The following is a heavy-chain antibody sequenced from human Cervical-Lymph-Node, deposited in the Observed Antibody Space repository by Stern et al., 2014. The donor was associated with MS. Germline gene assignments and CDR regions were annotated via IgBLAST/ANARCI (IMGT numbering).Heavy chain of an antibody. Sequence: EVQLVESGGGLVKPGGSLRLSCAASGFTFSSYSMNWVRQAPGQGLEWVSSITRSRSYIYYADSAQGRVTISRDNATNSLYLELNSLRAEDTAVYYCARGRVGATNLYDYYGMDVWGQGTTVTVSS. CDR2: ITRSRSYI. D-gene: IGHD1-26*01. J-gene: IGHJ6*02. CDR3: ARGRVGATNLYDYYGMDV. CDR1: GFTFSSYS. V-gene: IGHV3-21*01.